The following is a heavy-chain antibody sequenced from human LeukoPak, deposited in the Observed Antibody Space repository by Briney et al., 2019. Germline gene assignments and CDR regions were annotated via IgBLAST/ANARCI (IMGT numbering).Heavy chain of an antibody. CDR1: GGSISSSSYF. Sequence: SETLSLTCRVSGGSISSSSYFWGWIRQPPGKGLEWIGSINYSGSTNYNPSLKSRVTISVDTSKDQFSLKLSSVTAADTAVYYCARAWPTAVTPPPRTPAFDIWGQGTMVTVFS. CDR2: INYSGST. V-gene: IGHV4-39*07. D-gene: IGHD4-17*01. J-gene: IGHJ3*02. CDR3: ARAWPTAVTPPPRTPAFDI.